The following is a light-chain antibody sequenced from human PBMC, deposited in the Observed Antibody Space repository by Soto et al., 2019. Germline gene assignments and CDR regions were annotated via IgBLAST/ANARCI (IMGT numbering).Light chain of an antibody. CDR3: SSYTTSSTVV. J-gene: IGLJ1*01. V-gene: IGLV2-14*03. CDR1: SSDVGGYNF. Sequence: VLTQPASVFGSPGQSITISCTGTSSDVGGYNFVSWYQQHPGKAPKLMIYEVSNRPSGVSNRFSGSKSGNTASLTISGPQPEDEADYYCSSYTTSSTVVFGTGTKVTVL. CDR2: EVS.